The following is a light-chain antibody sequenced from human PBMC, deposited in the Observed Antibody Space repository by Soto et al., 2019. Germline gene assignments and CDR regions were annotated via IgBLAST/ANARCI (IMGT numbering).Light chain of an antibody. CDR2: TAS. CDR3: QQYNTYSA. J-gene: IGKJ1*01. V-gene: IGKV1-5*03. CDR1: QTVKNY. Sequence: DIQMTQSPSTLSVSVGYRFTMTCRASQTVKNYLAWYQQKPGKAPNLLIYTASSLKSGVPSRFSGSGSGTEFTLTISSLQPEDFATYYCQQYNTYSAFGQGTKVDI.